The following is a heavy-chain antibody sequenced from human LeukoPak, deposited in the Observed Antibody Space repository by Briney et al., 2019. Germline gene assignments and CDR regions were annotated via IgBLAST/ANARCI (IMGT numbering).Heavy chain of an antibody. CDR2: LNWKVSST. V-gene: IGHV3-20*04. CDR3: AKDPWGTEENWDYGWFDL. CDR1: GYTHDEYG. D-gene: IGHD1-7*01. Sequence: GGSQRLSRGASGYTHDEYGMRGVSQARGRGREGVSGLNWKVSSTGYADSVKDQFTISRNNAKNALYLQMNRLRGDDTALYYCAKDPWGTEENWDYGWFDLWGQGTLVTVSS. J-gene: IGHJ5*02.